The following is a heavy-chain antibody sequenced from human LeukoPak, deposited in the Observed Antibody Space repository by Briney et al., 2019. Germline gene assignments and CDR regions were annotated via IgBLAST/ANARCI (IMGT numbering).Heavy chain of an antibody. J-gene: IGHJ4*02. V-gene: IGHV4-61*02. CDR3: ARSGGSGFQLDS. Sequence: SQTLSLTCTVSGGSISSGSYYWSWIRQSAGKGLEWIGRIYLSGTTNYNPSLKSRVTMSLDTSKNQLSLNLSSVTAADTAVYYCARSGGSGFQLDSWGQGTLVTVSS. CDR1: GGSISSGSYY. CDR2: IYLSGTT. D-gene: IGHD1-26*01.